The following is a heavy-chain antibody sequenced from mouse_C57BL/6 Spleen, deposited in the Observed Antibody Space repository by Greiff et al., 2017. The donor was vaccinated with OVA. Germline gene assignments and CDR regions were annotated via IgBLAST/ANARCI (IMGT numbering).Heavy chain of an antibody. Sequence: QVQLKQSGPELVKPGASVKISCKASGYAFSSSWMNWVKQRPGKGLEWIGRIYPGDGDTNYNGKFKGKATLTADKSSSTAYMQLSSLTSEDSAVYFCANHYYGSSYLADWGQGTLVTVSA. V-gene: IGHV1-82*01. CDR3: ANHYYGSSYLAD. J-gene: IGHJ3*01. CDR2: IYPGDGDT. D-gene: IGHD1-1*01. CDR1: GYAFSSSW.